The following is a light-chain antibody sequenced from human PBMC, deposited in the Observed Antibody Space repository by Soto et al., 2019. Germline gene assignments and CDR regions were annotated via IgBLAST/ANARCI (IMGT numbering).Light chain of an antibody. Sequence: EIVMTQSPATLSVSPGERATLSCRASQSVSSNLAWYQQKPGQAPRLLIYGASTRATGIPARFSGSGSGTEFTLTISSLQSEDSAVYYCQQYNNWPRTVGQGTKVDSK. CDR2: GAS. CDR1: QSVSSN. V-gene: IGKV3-15*01. J-gene: IGKJ1*01. CDR3: QQYNNWPRT.